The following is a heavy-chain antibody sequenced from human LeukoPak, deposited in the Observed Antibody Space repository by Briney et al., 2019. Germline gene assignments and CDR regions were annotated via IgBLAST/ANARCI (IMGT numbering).Heavy chain of an antibody. CDR2: IYPGDSNT. Sequence: GESLKISCKGSGYSFTSYWIGWVRQMPGKGLGWMGIIYPGDSNTRYSPSFQGQVTISADKSISTAYLQWSSLKASDTGVYYCARMIGRYWVYWGQGTLVTVSS. CDR1: GYSFTSYW. J-gene: IGHJ4*02. CDR3: ARMIGRYWVY. D-gene: IGHD3-9*01. V-gene: IGHV5-51*01.